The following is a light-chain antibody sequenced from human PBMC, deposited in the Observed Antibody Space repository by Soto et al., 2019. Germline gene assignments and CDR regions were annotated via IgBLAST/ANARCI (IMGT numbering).Light chain of an antibody. V-gene: IGLV2-14*01. CDR3: SSYTSSSTLGV. J-gene: IGLJ1*01. CDR1: SSDVGGYKY. Sequence: QSALTQPASVSGSPGQSITISCTGTSSDVGGYKYVSWYQQHPGKAPKLTIFDVSNRPSGVSNRFSGSKSGNTASLTISGLQAEDEADYSCSSYTSSSTLGVFGTGTKLTVL. CDR2: DVS.